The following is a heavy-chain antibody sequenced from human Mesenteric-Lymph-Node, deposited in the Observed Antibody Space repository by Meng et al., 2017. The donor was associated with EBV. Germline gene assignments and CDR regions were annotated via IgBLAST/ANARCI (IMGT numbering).Heavy chain of an antibody. J-gene: IGHJ4*02. V-gene: IGHV1-18*01. CDR2: LNGLDRNT. CDR1: GYSFTSFG. D-gene: IGHD3-16*01. Sequence: QVQLVQSGAEVKKPGASVTVSCKTSGYSFTSFGLSWVRQAPGQGLEWMAWLNGLDRNTHFAPKFQGRISITADTYTSTVFLELKSLTSNDTALYFCARDVNYYGWGSHFSAWGQGTLVTVSS. CDR3: ARDVNYYGWGSHFSA.